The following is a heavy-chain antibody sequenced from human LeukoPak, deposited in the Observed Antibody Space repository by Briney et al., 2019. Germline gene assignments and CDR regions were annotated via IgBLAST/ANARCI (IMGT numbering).Heavy chain of an antibody. Sequence: SVKVSCKASGGTFSSYAISWVRQAPGQGLEWMGRIIPILGIANYAQKFQGRVTITADKSTSTAYMELSSLRSEDTAVYYCARGRALRWYYYDSSGPYYFDYWGQGTLVTVSS. J-gene: IGHJ4*02. D-gene: IGHD3-22*01. V-gene: IGHV1-69*04. CDR3: ARGRALRWYYYDSSGPYYFDY. CDR2: IIPILGIA. CDR1: GGTFSSYA.